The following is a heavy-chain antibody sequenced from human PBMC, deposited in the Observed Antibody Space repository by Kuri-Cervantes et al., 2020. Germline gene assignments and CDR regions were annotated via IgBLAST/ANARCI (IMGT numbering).Heavy chain of an antibody. D-gene: IGHD6-6*01. J-gene: IGHJ6*03. V-gene: IGHV3-11*04. CDR1: GFTFSDYY. CDR3: ARDSGSSIAARHHAYYYM. Sequence: GESLKISCAASGFTFSDYYMSWIRQAPGKGLEWVSYVSSSGSTIYYADSVTGRFTISRDNAKNSLYLQMNSLRAEDTAGYYCARDSGSSIAARHHAYYYM. CDR2: VSSSGSTI.